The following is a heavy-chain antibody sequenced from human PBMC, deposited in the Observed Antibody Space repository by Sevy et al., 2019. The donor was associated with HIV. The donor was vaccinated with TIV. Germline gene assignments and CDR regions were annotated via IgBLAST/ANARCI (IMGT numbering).Heavy chain of an antibody. CDR2: ISTSGST. CDR3: AGDGPGGWGTNWFAFGI. CDR1: GGSISSGSYY. Sequence: SETLSLTCTVSGGSISSGSYYWSWIRQPAGKGLEWVGRISTSGSTNYNPSLKSRVTILRDTSKNQFSLRLASMTAADTAVDYWAGDGPGGWGTNWFAFGIWGQGTMVTVSS. V-gene: IGHV4-61*02. D-gene: IGHD6-19*01. J-gene: IGHJ3*02.